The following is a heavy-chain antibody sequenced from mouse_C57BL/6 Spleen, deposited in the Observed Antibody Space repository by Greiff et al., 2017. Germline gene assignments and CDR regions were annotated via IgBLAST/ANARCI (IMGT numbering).Heavy chain of an antibody. V-gene: IGHV1-75*01. J-gene: IGHJ4*01. CDR1: GYTFTDYY. D-gene: IGHD2-2*01. CDR3: AREGTMVTTTGYAMDY. Sequence: QVQLQQSGPELVKPGASVKISCKASGYTFTDYYINWVKQRPGQGLEWIGWIFPGSGSTYYNEKFKGKATLTVDKSSSTAYMLLSSLTSEDSAVYFCAREGTMVTTTGYAMDYWGQGTSVTVSS. CDR2: IFPGSGST.